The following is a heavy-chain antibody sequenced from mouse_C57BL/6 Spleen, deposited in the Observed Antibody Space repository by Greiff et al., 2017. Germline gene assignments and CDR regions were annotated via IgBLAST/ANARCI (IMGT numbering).Heavy chain of an antibody. CDR3: ARETAMDY. Sequence: VKLQESGAELVRPGTSVKVSCKASGYAFTNYLIEWVKQRPGQGLEWIGVINPGSGGTNYNEKFKGKATLTADKSSSTAYMQLSSLTSEDSAVYFCARETAMDYWGQGTSVTVSS. CDR1: GYAFTNYL. J-gene: IGHJ4*01. CDR2: INPGSGGT. V-gene: IGHV1-54*01.